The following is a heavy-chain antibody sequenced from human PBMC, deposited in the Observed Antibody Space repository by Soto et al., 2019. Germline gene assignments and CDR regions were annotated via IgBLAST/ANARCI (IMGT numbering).Heavy chain of an antibody. V-gene: IGHV4-34*01. J-gene: IGHJ3*02. Sequence: SETLSLTCAVYGGSFSGYYWSWIRQPPGKGLEWIGEINHSGSTNYNPSLKSRVTISVDTSKNQFSLKLSSVTAADTAVYYCARGRRYDFWSGYAPGAFDIWGQGTMVTVSS. CDR1: GGSFSGYY. CDR3: ARGRRYDFWSGYAPGAFDI. CDR2: INHSGST. D-gene: IGHD3-3*01.